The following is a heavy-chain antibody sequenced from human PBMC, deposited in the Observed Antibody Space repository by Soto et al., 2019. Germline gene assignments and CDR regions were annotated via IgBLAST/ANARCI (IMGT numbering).Heavy chain of an antibody. CDR3: ATNAGTTVVRYWYFDL. V-gene: IGHV1-18*01. CDR2: ISAYNGNT. D-gene: IGHD4-17*01. CDR1: GYTFTSYG. Sequence: ASVRVSCKASGYTFTSYGISWVRQAPGQGLEWMGWISAYNGNTNYAQKLQGRVTMTTDTSTSTAYMELSSLRSEDTAVYYCATNAGTTVVRYWYFDLWGRGTLVTVSS. J-gene: IGHJ2*01.